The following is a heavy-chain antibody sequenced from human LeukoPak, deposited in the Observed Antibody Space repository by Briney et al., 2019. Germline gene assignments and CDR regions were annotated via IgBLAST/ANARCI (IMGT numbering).Heavy chain of an antibody. J-gene: IGHJ3*02. Sequence: GGSLRLSCAASGFIFSSYGMHWVRQAPGKGLEWVAVIWYDGSNKYYADSVKGRFTISRDNSKNTLYLQVNSLRAEDTAVYYCARRLPGRGAFDIWGQGTMVTVSS. CDR1: GFIFSSYG. CDR3: ARRLPGRGAFDI. CDR2: IWYDGSNK. V-gene: IGHV3-33*01. D-gene: IGHD2-2*01.